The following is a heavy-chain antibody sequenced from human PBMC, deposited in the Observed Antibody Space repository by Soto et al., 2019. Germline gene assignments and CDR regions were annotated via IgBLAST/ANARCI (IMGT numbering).Heavy chain of an antibody. V-gene: IGHV1-18*01. CDR2: ISAYNGNT. CDR3: ARDRGTMIVVVYDPRHYFDY. CDR1: GYTFTSYG. Sequence: SVKVSCKASGYTFTSYGISWVRQAPGQGLEWMGWISAYNGNTNYAQKLQGRVTMTTDTSTSTAYMELRSLRSDDTAVYYCARDRGTMIVVVYDPRHYFDYWGQGTLVTVSS. J-gene: IGHJ4*02. D-gene: IGHD3-22*01.